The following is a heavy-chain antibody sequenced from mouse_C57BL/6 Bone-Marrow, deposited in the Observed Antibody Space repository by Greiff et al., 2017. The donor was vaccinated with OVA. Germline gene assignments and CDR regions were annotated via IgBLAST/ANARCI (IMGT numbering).Heavy chain of an antibody. D-gene: IGHD1-1*01. V-gene: IGHV1-9*01. Sequence: VKLMESGAELMKPGASVKLSCKATGYTFTGYWIEWVKQRPGHGLEWIGEILPGSGSTNYNEKFKGKATFTADTSSNTAYMQLSSLTTEDSAIYYCARSYYYGSRGGWYFDVWGTGTTVTVSS. CDR1: GYTFTGYW. CDR3: ARSYYYGSRGGWYFDV. J-gene: IGHJ1*03. CDR2: ILPGSGST.